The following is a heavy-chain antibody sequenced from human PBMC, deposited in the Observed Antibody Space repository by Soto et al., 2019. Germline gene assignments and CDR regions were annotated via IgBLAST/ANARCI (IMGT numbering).Heavy chain of an antibody. D-gene: IGHD3-22*01. CDR1: GFTFSSYA. V-gene: IGHV3-23*01. J-gene: IGHJ3*02. Sequence: EVQLLESGGGLVQPGGSLRLSCAASGFTFSSYAMTWVRQAPGKGLEWVSGISGSGSSTYYADSVKGRFTVSRDNSKNTLTLQMNSLRAEDTAVYYCAKAHDSSGYAYDAFDMWGQGTMVTVSS. CDR2: ISGSGSST. CDR3: AKAHDSSGYAYDAFDM.